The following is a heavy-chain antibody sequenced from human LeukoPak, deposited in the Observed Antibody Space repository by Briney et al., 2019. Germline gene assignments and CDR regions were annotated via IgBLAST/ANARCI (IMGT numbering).Heavy chain of an antibody. Sequence: PGGSLRLSCAASGFTFSSYWMSRVRQAPGKGLEWVANIKQDGSEKYYVDSVKGRFTISRDNAKNSLYLQMNSLRAEDTAVYYCARDSRYYGSGSYYNYWGQGTLVTVSS. D-gene: IGHD3-10*01. CDR1: GFTFSSYW. CDR2: IKQDGSEK. J-gene: IGHJ4*02. V-gene: IGHV3-7*01. CDR3: ARDSRYYGSGSYYNY.